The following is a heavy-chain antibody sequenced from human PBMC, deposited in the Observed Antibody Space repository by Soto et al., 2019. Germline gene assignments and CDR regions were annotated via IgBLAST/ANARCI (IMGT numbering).Heavy chain of an antibody. V-gene: IGHV5-51*01. CDR1: GYSFTSYW. Sequence: PGESLKISGKGSGYSFTSYWIGWVRQMPGKGLEWMGIIYPGDSDTRYSPSFQGQVTISADKSISTAYLQWSSLKASDTAMYYCARGSTLGYCSSTSCSYGMDVWGQGTTVTVS. D-gene: IGHD2-2*01. CDR2: IYPGDSDT. J-gene: IGHJ6*02. CDR3: ARGSTLGYCSSTSCSYGMDV.